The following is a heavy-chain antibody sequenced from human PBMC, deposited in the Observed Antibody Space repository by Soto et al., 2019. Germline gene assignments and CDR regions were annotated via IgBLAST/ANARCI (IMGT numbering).Heavy chain of an antibody. CDR3: VKERLRSGSFVSTY. CDR1: GFTFSSYA. Sequence: GGSLSLSCASCGFTFSSYAMSWVRQAPGKGLDWVSAIRGKGAETSYADSVRGRFTTSRDTSKDTLFLHMNSLRADDTAVYYCVKERLRSGSFVSTYWGLGARATV. D-gene: IGHD5-12*01. CDR2: IRGKGAET. V-gene: IGHV3-23*01. J-gene: IGHJ4*02.